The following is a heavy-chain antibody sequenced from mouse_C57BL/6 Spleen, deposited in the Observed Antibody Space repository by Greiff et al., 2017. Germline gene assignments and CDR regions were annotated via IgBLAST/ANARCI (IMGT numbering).Heavy chain of an antibody. CDR3: ARKEDYYGSSSPFDY. CDR1: GYTFTDYN. CDR2: INPNNGGT. V-gene: IGHV1-22*01. Sequence: VHVKQSGPELVKPGASVKMSCKASGYTFTDYNMHWVKQSHGKSLEWIGYINPNNGGTSYNQKFKGKATLTVNKSSSTAYMELRSLTSEDSAVYYCARKEDYYGSSSPFDYWGQGTTLTVSS. J-gene: IGHJ2*01. D-gene: IGHD1-1*01.